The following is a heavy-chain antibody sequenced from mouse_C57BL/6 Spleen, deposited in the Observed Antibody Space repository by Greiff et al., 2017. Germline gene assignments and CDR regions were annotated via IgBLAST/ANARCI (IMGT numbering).Heavy chain of an antibody. D-gene: IGHD3-2*02. J-gene: IGHJ2*01. CDR3: ARSGPLDSSGPYFDY. CDR2: LNPNNGGT. CDR1: GYTFTDYY. Sequence: EVQLQQSGPELVKPGASVKISCKASGYTFTDYYMNWVKQSHGKSLEWIGDLNPNNGGTSYNQKFKGKATLTVDKSSSTAYMELRSLTSEDSAVYYCARSGPLDSSGPYFDYWGQGTTLTVSS. V-gene: IGHV1-26*01.